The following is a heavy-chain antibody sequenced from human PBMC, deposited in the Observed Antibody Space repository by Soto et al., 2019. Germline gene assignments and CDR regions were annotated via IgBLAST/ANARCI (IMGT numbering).Heavy chain of an antibody. D-gene: IGHD2-15*01. CDR1: GFTFSSYW. CDR2: IKQDGREK. V-gene: IGHV3-7*01. CDR3: TRDPRYCSGGSCYYFDY. Sequence: GGSLRLSCAASGFTFSSYWMSWVRQAPGKGLKWVANIKQDGREKYYADSVKGRFTISRDNSKNTLYLQMNSLRAEDTAVYYCTRDPRYCSGGSCYYFDYWGQGTLVTVSS. J-gene: IGHJ4*02.